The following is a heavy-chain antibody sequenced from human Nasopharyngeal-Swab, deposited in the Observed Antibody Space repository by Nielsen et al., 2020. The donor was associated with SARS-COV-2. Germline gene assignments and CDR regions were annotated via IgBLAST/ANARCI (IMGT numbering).Heavy chain of an antibody. CDR1: GFTFSSYS. CDR3: AREGWHYDFWSGSLGFDY. Sequence: GGSLRLSCAASGFTFSSYSMNWVRQAPGKGLEWVSYISSSSSTIYYADSVKGRFTISRDNAKNSLYLQMNSLRAEDTAVYYCAREGWHYDFWSGSLGFDYWGQGTLVTVSS. D-gene: IGHD3-3*01. CDR2: ISSSSSTI. V-gene: IGHV3-48*01. J-gene: IGHJ4*02.